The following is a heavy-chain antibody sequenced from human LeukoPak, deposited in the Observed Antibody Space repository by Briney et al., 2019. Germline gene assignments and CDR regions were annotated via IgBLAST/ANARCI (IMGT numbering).Heavy chain of an antibody. D-gene: IGHD3-22*01. CDR3: ARDGPYYYDSSGYYGDDY. Sequence: SETLSLTCTVSGGSISSYYWSWIRQPAGKRLEWIGRIYTSGSTNYNPSLKSRVTMSVDTSKNQFSLKLSSVTAADTAAYYCARDGPYYYDSSGYYGDDYWGQGTLVTVSS. V-gene: IGHV4-4*07. CDR1: GGSISSYY. J-gene: IGHJ4*02. CDR2: IYTSGST.